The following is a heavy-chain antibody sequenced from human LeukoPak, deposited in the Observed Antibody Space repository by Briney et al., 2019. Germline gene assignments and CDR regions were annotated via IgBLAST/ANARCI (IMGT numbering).Heavy chain of an antibody. CDR1: GGSISSSSYY. CDR3: ARVSFPMVAGTGYYYYGMDV. CDR2: IYYSGST. J-gene: IGHJ6*02. V-gene: IGHV4-39*07. D-gene: IGHD6-19*01. Sequence: SETLSLTCTVSGGSISSSSYYWGWIRQPPGKGLEWIGSIYYSGSTYYNPSLKSRVTISVDTSKNQFSLKLSSVTAADTAVYYCARVSFPMVAGTGYYYYGMDVWGQGTTVTVSS.